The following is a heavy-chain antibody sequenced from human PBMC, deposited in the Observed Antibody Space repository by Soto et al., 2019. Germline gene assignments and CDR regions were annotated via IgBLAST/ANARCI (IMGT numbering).Heavy chain of an antibody. V-gene: IGHV3-30-3*01. D-gene: IGHD6-13*01. J-gene: IGHJ4*02. CDR2: ISYDGSNK. Sequence: QVQLVESGGGVVQPGRSLRLSCAASGFTFSSYAMHWVRQAPGKGLEWVAVISYDGSNKYYAESVKGRFTTSRSNSKSTLYLQMDSLRAERTAVYYCAREPPGGGRAAAGTGYWGQGTLVTVSS. CDR1: GFTFSSYA. CDR3: AREPPGGGRAAAGTGY.